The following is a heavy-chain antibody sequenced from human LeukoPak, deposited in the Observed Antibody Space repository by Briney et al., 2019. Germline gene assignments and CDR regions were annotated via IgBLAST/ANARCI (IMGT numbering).Heavy chain of an antibody. J-gene: IGHJ4*02. CDR1: GFTFINYR. Sequence: GGSLRLSCATSGFTFINYRMHWIRQAPGKGLEWVSSISSSSSYIYYADSVKGRFTVSRDNAEKSLYLQMNNLRAEDTAVYYCATYSSNWYGGDYWGQGTLVTVAS. V-gene: IGHV3-21*01. CDR2: ISSSSSYI. CDR3: ATYSSNWYGGDY. D-gene: IGHD6-13*01.